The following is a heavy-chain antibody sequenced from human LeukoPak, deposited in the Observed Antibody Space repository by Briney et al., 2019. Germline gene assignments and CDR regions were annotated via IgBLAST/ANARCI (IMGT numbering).Heavy chain of an antibody. CDR2: IWYDGSNK. V-gene: IGHV3-33*01. CDR3: ARGITMIVVVPGY. D-gene: IGHD3-22*01. J-gene: IGHJ4*02. CDR1: GFTLSSYG. Sequence: GGSLRLSCAASGFTLSSYGMHWVRQAPGKGLEWVAVIWYDGSNKYYADSVKGRFTTSRDNSKNTLYLQMNSLRAEDTAVYYCARGITMIVVVPGYWGQGTLVTVSS.